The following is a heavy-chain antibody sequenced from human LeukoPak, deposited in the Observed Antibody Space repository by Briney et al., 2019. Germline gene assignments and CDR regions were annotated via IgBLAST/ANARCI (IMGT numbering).Heavy chain of an antibody. CDR2: IYYSGST. Sequence: SETLSLTCTVSGGSISSSSYYRGWIRQPPGKGLEWIGSIYYSGSTYYNPSLKSRVTISVDTSKNQFSLKLSSVTAADTAVYYCARRYELGTYYFDYWGQGTLVTVSS. CDR3: ARRYELGTYYFDY. J-gene: IGHJ4*02. D-gene: IGHD7-27*01. V-gene: IGHV4-39*01. CDR1: GGSISSSSYY.